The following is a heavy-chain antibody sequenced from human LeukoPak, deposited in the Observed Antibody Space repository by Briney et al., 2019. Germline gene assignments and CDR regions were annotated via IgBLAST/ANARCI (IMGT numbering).Heavy chain of an antibody. V-gene: IGHV4-59*01. CDR1: GGSISSYY. D-gene: IGHD3-9*01. CDR2: IYYSGST. CDR3: ARSDIDWLSYRVNWFDP. J-gene: IGHJ5*02. Sequence: SETLSLTCTVSGGSISSYYWSWIRQPPGKGLEWIGYIYYSGSTNYNPSLKSRVTISVDTSKNQLSLKLSSVTAADTAVYYCARSDIDWLSYRVNWFDPWGQGTLVTVSS.